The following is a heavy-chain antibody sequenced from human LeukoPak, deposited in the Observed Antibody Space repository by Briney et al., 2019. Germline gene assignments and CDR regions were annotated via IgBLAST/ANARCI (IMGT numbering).Heavy chain of an antibody. CDR1: GYSISSGYY. J-gene: IGHJ4*02. V-gene: IGHV4-38-2*02. Sequence: SETLSLTCTVSGYSISSGYYWGWIRQPPGKGLEWIGSIYHSGSTNYNPSLKSRVTISVDTSKNQFSLKLSSVTAADTAVYYCARAVRVYYGSGSPTFDYWGQGTLVTVSS. CDR2: IYHSGST. CDR3: ARAVRVYYGSGSPTFDY. D-gene: IGHD3-10*01.